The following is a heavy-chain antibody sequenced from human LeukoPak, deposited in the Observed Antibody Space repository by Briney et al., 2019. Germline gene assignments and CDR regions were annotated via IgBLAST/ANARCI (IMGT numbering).Heavy chain of an antibody. D-gene: IGHD1-26*01. CDR1: GFTFSSYW. Sequence: PGGSLRLSCAASGFTFSSYWMHCVRQAPGKGLVWISGINTDGSTTSYADSVKGRFTISRDNANNTLYLQMNSLRAEDTAVYYCARNSGSNRPVDCWGQGTLVAVSS. CDR2: INTDGSTT. V-gene: IGHV3-74*01. J-gene: IGHJ4*02. CDR3: ARNSGSNRPVDC.